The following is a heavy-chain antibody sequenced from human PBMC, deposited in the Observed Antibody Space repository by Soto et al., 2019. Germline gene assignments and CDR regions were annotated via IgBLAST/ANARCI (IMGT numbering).Heavy chain of an antibody. CDR1: DTTHW. V-gene: IGHV5-51*01. CDR2: IYPGDSDT. J-gene: IGHJ6*02. Sequence: GESLKISCKASDTTHWIGWVRQKPGKGLEWMGIIYPGDSDTKYSPSFQGQVTISVDKSISTAYLHWSSLKASDTATYDCARLVNYYFGMDVWGLGTTVTVSS. CDR3: ARLVNYYFGMDV.